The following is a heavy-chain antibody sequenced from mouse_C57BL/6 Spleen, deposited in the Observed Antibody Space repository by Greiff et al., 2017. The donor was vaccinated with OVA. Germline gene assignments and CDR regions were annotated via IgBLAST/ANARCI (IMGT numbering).Heavy chain of an antibody. V-gene: IGHV3-1*01. J-gene: IGHJ2*01. CDR1: GYSITSGYD. Sequence: EVQLQESGPGMVKPSQSLSLTCTVTGYSITSGYDWHWIRHFPGNKLEWMGYISYSGSTNYNPSLKSRISITHDTSKNHFFLKLNSVTTEDTATYYCARALTGTLFDYWGQGTTLTVSS. CDR2: ISYSGST. CDR3: ARALTGTLFDY. D-gene: IGHD4-1*01.